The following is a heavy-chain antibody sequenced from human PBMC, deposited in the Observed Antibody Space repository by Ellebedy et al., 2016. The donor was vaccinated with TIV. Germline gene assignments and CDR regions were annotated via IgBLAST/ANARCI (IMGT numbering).Heavy chain of an antibody. CDR3: ARGNYYGTGRPRAFDI. CDR2: TYYRSKWNN. CDR1: GVTVSAITAA. J-gene: IGHJ3*02. D-gene: IGHD3-10*01. V-gene: IGHV6-1*01. Sequence: MPSETLSLTCAISGVTVSAITAAWDWFRKSPSRVLEWLGRTYYRSKWNNDYSESVKSRISIKSDTSKNHFSLQLTSVSPEDTAMYYCARGNYYGTGRPRAFDIWGQGTMVTVSS.